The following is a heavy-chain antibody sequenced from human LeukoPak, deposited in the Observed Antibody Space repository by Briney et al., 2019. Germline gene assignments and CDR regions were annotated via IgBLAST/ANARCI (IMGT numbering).Heavy chain of an antibody. CDR1: GGSISSGGYS. D-gene: IGHD3-22*01. V-gene: IGHV4-30-2*01. CDR3: ARVGPYYYDSSGYYYAPAFDI. J-gene: IGHJ3*02. CDR2: IYHSGST. Sequence: SETLSFTCAVSGGSISSGGYSWSWIRQPPGKGLEWIGYIYHSGSTYYNPSLKSRVTISVDRSKNQFSLKLSSVTAADTAVYYCARVGPYYYDSSGYYYAPAFDIWGQGTMVTVSS.